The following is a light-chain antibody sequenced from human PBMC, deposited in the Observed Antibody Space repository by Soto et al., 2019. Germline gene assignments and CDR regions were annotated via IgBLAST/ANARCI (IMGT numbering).Light chain of an antibody. CDR3: HQASSFPLS. CDR1: QVISSW. CDR2: KAS. J-gene: IGKJ4*01. V-gene: IGKV1-12*01. Sequence: IQMTQSPSSGPASVGATVTVSCRASQVISSWLAWYQQKPGRAPNLLIYKASTLQTGVPSRFSGSGSGTDFTLTITNLQPEDFATYYCHQASSFPLSFGGGTKVDIK.